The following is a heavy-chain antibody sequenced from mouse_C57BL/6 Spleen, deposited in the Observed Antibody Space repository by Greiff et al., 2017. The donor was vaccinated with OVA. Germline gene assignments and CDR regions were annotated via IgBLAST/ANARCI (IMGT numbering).Heavy chain of an antibody. J-gene: IGHJ4*01. CDR2: ISNKANGYTT. V-gene: IGHV7-3*01. Sequence: EVQLQESGGGLVQPGGSLSLSCAASGFTFTDYYMSWVRQPPGKALEWLGFISNKANGYTTEYRASVKGRFTISSDNSQSILYLQMNALRAEDSATYYFARYSYYGRSSYAMDYWGQGTSVTVAS. D-gene: IGHD1-1*01. CDR3: ARYSYYGRSSYAMDY. CDR1: GFTFTDYY.